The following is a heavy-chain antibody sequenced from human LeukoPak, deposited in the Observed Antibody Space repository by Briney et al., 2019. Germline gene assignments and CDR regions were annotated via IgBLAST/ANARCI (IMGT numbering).Heavy chain of an antibody. J-gene: IGHJ4*02. CDR1: GYTFTSYD. D-gene: IGHD3-9*01. CDR2: MNPNSGDT. Sequence: ASVKVPCKASGYTFTSYDINWVRQATGQGLEWMGWMNPNSGDTGYAQKFQGRVTMTRNTSISTAYMELSSLRSEDTAVYYCARARDILTGYYNFDYWGQGTLVTVSS. V-gene: IGHV1-8*01. CDR3: ARARDILTGYYNFDY.